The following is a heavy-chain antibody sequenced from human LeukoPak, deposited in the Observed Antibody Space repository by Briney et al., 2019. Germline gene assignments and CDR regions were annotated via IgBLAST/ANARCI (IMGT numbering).Heavy chain of an antibody. CDR1: GFTFSSYE. CDR3: ARVGGITLALAPSPFPDYNYYYMDV. J-gene: IGHJ6*03. V-gene: IGHV3-48*03. CDR2: ISSSGSTI. D-gene: IGHD3-10*01. Sequence: PGRSLRLSCAASGFTFSSYEMNWVRQAPGKGLEWVSYISSSGSTIYYADSVKGRFTISRDNAKNSLYLQMNSLRAEDTAVYYCARVGGITLALAPSPFPDYNYYYMDVWGKGTTVTVSS.